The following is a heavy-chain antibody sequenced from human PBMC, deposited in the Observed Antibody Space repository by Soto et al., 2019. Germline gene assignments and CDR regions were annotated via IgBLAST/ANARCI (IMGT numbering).Heavy chain of an antibody. V-gene: IGHV2-5*02. CDR1: GFALSDNGVG. CDR3: AHRLYRGNSGWFFDL. J-gene: IGHJ2*01. CDR2: IYWVDDK. Sequence: QITLKESGPTLVKPTQTLTLTCTFSGFALSDNGVGVGWIRQPPGKALEWLALIYWVDDKRYSPSLKSRITIXXGXSXIQVVLTMTNMDPVDTATYYGAHRLYRGNSGWFFDLWGRGTLVTVSS. D-gene: IGHD2-21*02.